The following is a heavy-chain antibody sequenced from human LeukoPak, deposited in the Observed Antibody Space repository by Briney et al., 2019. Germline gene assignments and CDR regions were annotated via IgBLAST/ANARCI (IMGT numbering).Heavy chain of an antibody. V-gene: IGHV1-69*05. CDR2: IIPIFGTA. CDR3: ASPEEDYYDRSGYYYS. Sequence: SVKVSCKASGGTFSSYAISWVRQAPGQGLEWMGGIIPIFGTANYAQKFQGRVSITTDESTSTAYMELSSLRSEDTAVYYCASPEEDYYDRSGYYYSWGQGTLVTVSS. CDR1: GGTFSSYA. D-gene: IGHD3-22*01. J-gene: IGHJ4*02.